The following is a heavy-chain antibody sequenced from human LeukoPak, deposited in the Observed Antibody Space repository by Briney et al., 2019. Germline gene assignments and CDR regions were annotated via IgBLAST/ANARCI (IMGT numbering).Heavy chain of an antibody. CDR3: ARTPTFYDVLTGYSHDY. CDR1: GFTFSFYA. J-gene: IGHJ4*02. V-gene: IGHV3-23*01. CDR2: IGGTADNT. Sequence: GGSLRLSCAASGFTFSFYAMSWVRQAPGRGLEWVSTIGGTADNTHYADSVKGRFTISRDSSRNTLYLVMNTLRAEDTAIYFCARTPTFYDVLTGYSHDYWGQGTLVTVSS. D-gene: IGHD3-9*01.